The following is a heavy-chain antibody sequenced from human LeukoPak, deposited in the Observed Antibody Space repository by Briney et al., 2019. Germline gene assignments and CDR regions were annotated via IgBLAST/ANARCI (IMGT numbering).Heavy chain of an antibody. D-gene: IGHD1-26*01. CDR2: IRTSGGAT. CDR1: GFTFSSSA. V-gene: IGHV3-23*01. Sequence: SGGSLRLSCAASGFTFSSSAMNWVRQAPGKGLEWVSSIRTSGGATYYADSVKGRFTISRDNSKNTLYRQMNSLRAEDTAVYYCAKDAGLIVGATDYWGQGTLVTVSS. J-gene: IGHJ4*02. CDR3: AKDAGLIVGATDY.